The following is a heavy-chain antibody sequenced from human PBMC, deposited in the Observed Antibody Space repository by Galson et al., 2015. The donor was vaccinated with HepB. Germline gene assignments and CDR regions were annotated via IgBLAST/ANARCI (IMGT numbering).Heavy chain of an antibody. CDR2: TYYRSKWSN. J-gene: IGHJ4*02. CDR3: VRLVGCTVDN. CDR1: GDSVSSKTTA. D-gene: IGHD1-26*01. V-gene: IGHV6-1*01. Sequence: CAISGDSVSSKTTAWNWIRQSPSRGLEWLGRTYYRSKWSNDYAVSVKSRITIKPDTSKNQFSLQLNSVTPEGTAVYYCVRLVGCTVDNWGQGTLVTVSS.